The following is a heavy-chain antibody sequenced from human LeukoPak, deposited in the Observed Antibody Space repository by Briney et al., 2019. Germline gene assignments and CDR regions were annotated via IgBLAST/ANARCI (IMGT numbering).Heavy chain of an antibody. D-gene: IGHD4-17*01. CDR2: MNPNSGNT. J-gene: IGHJ4*02. CDR1: GYTFTTYD. Sequence: ASVEVSCKASGYTFTTYDINWVRQATGQGLEWMGWMNPNSGNTGYAQNFQGRVTMTRNTSISTAYMELSSLRSEDTAVYYCARGAPTVWNYWGQGTLVTVSS. V-gene: IGHV1-8*01. CDR3: ARGAPTVWNY.